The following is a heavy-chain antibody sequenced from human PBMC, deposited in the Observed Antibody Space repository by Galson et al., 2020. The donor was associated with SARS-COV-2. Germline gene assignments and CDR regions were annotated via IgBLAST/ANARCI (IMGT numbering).Heavy chain of an antibody. CDR3: ARGVQRTQLLWFGEVFLYYFDY. CDR1: GFTFSSYA. V-gene: IGHV3-30-3*01. Sequence: GESLKISCAASGFTFSSYAMHWVRQAPGKGLEWVAVISYDGSNKYYADSVKGRFTISRDNSKNTLYLQMNSLRAEDTAVYYCARGVQRTQLLWFGEVFLYYFDYWGQGTLVTVSS. D-gene: IGHD3-10*01. CDR2: ISYDGSNK. J-gene: IGHJ4*02.